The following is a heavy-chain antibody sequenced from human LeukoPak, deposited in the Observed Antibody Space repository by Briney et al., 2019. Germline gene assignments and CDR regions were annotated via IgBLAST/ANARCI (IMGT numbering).Heavy chain of an antibody. CDR3: ARVRSYCTNGVCYWDLAY. Sequence: GASVKVSCKASGYTFTDYYMEWVRQAPGQGLEWMGWINPNSGGTNYAQKFQGRVTMTRDTSISTAYMELSRLRSDDTAVYYCARVRSYCTNGVCYWDLAYWGQGTLVTVSS. J-gene: IGHJ4*02. CDR2: INPNSGGT. V-gene: IGHV1-2*02. CDR1: GYTFTDYY. D-gene: IGHD2-8*01.